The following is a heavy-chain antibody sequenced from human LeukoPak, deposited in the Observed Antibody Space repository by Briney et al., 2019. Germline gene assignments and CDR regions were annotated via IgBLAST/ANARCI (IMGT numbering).Heavy chain of an antibody. CDR2: IRSKAYGGTT. J-gene: IGHJ6*03. Sequence: PGGSLRLSCTASGFTFGDYAMSWFRQAPGKGLEWVDFIRSKAYGGTTEYAASVKGRFTISRDDSKSIAYLQMNSLKTEDTAVYYSSSSPGGYYYMDVWGKGTTVTVSS. V-gene: IGHV3-49*03. CDR3: SSSPGGYYYMDV. CDR1: GFTFGDYA. D-gene: IGHD6-6*01.